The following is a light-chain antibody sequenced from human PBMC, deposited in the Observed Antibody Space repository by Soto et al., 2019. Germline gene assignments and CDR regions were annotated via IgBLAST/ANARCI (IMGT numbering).Light chain of an antibody. CDR3: SSYTSSSPRV. Sequence: QSALTQPASVSGSPGQSIPISCTGTSSDVGGYNYVSWYQQHPGKAPKLMIYEVSNRPSGVSNRFSGSKSGNTASLTISGLQAEDEADYSCSSYTSSSPRVFGSGTQLTVL. V-gene: IGLV2-14*01. J-gene: IGLJ1*01. CDR1: SSDVGGYNY. CDR2: EVS.